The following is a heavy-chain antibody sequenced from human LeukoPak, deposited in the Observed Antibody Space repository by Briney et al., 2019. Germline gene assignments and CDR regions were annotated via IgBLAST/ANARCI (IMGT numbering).Heavy chain of an antibody. Sequence: SETLSLTCTVSGGSVSSYYWSWIRQPPRKGLEWIAYISDIGSINYTPSLKSRVTISLDTSKNQFSLKLSSVTAADTAVYYCAGHHPRNTVDFWGQGTLVTVSS. D-gene: IGHD2/OR15-2a*01. J-gene: IGHJ4*02. V-gene: IGHV4-59*08. CDR1: GGSVSSYY. CDR2: ISDIGSI. CDR3: AGHHPRNTVDF.